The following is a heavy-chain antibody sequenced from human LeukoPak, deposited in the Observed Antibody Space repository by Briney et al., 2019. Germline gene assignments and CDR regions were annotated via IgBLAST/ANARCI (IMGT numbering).Heavy chain of an antibody. D-gene: IGHD3-9*01. J-gene: IGHJ4*02. V-gene: IGHV1-8*01. CDR2: MNPNSGNT. CDR3: AADKGTGYYNPPFDY. Sequence: ASVKVSCMASGYTFTSYDINWVRQATGQGLEWMGWMNPNSGNTGYAQKFQGRVTMTRNTSISTAYMELSSLRSEDTAVYYCAADKGTGYYNPPFDYWGQGTLVTVSS. CDR1: GYTFTSYD.